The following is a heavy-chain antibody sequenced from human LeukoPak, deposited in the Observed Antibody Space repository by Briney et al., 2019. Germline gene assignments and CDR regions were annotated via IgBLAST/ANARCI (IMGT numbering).Heavy chain of an antibody. CDR1: GGSFSGYY. CDR3: ARGGFSIYYYDNSGYLFDY. Sequence: SETLSLTCAVYGGSFSGYYWSWIRQPPGKGLEWIGEINHSGSTNYNPSLKSRVTISVDTSKNQFSLKLSSVTAADTAVYYCARGGFSIYYYDNSGYLFDYWGQGTLVTVSS. V-gene: IGHV4-34*01. J-gene: IGHJ4*02. CDR2: INHSGST. D-gene: IGHD3-22*01.